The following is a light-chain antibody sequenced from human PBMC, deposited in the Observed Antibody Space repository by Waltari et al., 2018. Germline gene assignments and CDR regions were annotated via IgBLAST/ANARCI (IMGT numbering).Light chain of an antibody. CDR2: DAS. V-gene: IGKV3-11*01. J-gene: IGKJ4*01. CDR1: QSASKY. Sequence: EIVLTQSPATLSLSPGERATLSCRASQSASKYVAWYQQRHGQAPRLLIYDASNGATGVPEWCDACGSGTDFTLTISSLEPEDSAVYCCQQRNGWPLTFGGGTRVEIK. CDR3: QQRNGWPLT.